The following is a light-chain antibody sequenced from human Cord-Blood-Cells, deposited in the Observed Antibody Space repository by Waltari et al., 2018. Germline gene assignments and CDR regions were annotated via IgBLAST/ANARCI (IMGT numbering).Light chain of an antibody. Sequence: QSALTQPRSVSGSPGQSVTISCTGTSSDVGGYNNVSWYQQHPGTAPKLMIYDVSKRPSGVPDRFSGSKSGNTASLTISGLQAEDEADYYCCSYAGSYTWVFGGGTKLTVL. J-gene: IGLJ2*01. V-gene: IGLV2-11*01. CDR2: DVS. CDR1: SSDVGGYNN. CDR3: CSYAGSYTWV.